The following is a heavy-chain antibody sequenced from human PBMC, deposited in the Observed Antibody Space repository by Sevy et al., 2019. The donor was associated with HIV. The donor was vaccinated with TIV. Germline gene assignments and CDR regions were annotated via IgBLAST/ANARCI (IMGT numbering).Heavy chain of an antibody. Sequence: GGSLRLTCAASGFTFSSAWMSWVRLAPGKGLEWVGRLQSKTDGGTTDYAASVKGRFTISRDDSVNTLYLQMNSLTTDDTAVYYCTTDTSTGYFDWLLDFDYWGQGTLVTVSS. D-gene: IGHD3-9*01. J-gene: IGHJ4*02. CDR1: GFTFSSAW. CDR3: TTDTSTGYFDWLLDFDY. V-gene: IGHV3-15*01. CDR2: LQSKTDGGTT.